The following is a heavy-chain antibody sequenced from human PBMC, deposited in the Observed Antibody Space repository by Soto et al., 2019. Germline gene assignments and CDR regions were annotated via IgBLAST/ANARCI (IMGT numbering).Heavy chain of an antibody. CDR1: GGSISSGGYY. CDR2: IYYSGST. D-gene: IGHD6-6*01. J-gene: IGHJ4*02. CDR3: ATTYNSSPLYYFDY. Sequence: TLSLTCTVSGGSISSGGYYWSWIRQHPGKGLEWIGYIYYSGSTYYNPSLKSRVTISVDTSKNQFSLKLSSVTAADTAVYYCATTYNSSPLYYFDYWGQGTLVTVSS. V-gene: IGHV4-31*03.